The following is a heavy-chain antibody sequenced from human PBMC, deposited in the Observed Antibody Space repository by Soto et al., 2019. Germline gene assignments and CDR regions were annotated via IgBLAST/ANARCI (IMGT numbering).Heavy chain of an antibody. CDR2: FDPEDGET. J-gene: IGHJ6*02. CDR3: ATFRGYYYGLVL. CDR1: GYTLTELS. Sequence: ASVKVSCKISGYTLTELSMHWVRQAPGKGLEWMGGFDPEDGETIYAQKFQGRVTMTEDTSTDTAYMELSSLRSEDTAVYYCATFRGYYYGLVLWGQGTTVTVSS. V-gene: IGHV1-24*01.